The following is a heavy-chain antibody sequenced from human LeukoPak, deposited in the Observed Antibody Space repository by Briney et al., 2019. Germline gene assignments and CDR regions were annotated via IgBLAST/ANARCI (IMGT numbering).Heavy chain of an antibody. Sequence: GSSLRLSCAASEFTFSRYPMHSVRQAPGKGLEWLAVISYDESNKYYADFVQGRLTISRDNSKNTLSSQINSLRAEDSAVYFCARDSLMWELIDGGWFDPWGQGTLVIVSS. CDR1: EFTFSRYP. CDR2: ISYDESNK. J-gene: IGHJ5*02. D-gene: IGHD1-26*01. CDR3: ARDSLMWELIDGGWFDP. V-gene: IGHV3-30-3*01.